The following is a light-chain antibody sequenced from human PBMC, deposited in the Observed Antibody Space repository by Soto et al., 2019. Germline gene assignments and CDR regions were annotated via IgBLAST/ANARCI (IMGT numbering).Light chain of an antibody. Sequence: DVQMTQSPSSLSASVGDRVTITCRGSQSISSYLNWYQQKPGKAPKLLIYAASSLQSGVPSRFSGSASGTDFTLTICSLQPEDVATYYCQQSYSTPHTFGQVTRLEVK. J-gene: IGKJ5*01. CDR1: QSISSY. CDR3: QQSYSTPHT. CDR2: AAS. V-gene: IGKV1-39*01.